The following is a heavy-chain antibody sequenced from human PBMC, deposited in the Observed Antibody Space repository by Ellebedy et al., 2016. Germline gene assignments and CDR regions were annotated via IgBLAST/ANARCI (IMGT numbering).Heavy chain of an antibody. V-gene: IGHV3-23*01. CDR1: GFAFSPHA. CDR3: AKGGWCED. J-gene: IGHJ4*02. CDR2: ISSGADT. Sequence: GESLKISCAASGFAFSPHAMSWVRQAPGRGLEWVSAISSGADTYYADSVEGRFTISRDNSKNTMYLQMNSLRAEDTAVYYCAKGGWCEDWGQGTLVTVSS. D-gene: IGHD2-21*01.